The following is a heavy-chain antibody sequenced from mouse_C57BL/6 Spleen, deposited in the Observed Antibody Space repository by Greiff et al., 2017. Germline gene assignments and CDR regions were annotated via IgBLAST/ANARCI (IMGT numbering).Heavy chain of an antibody. D-gene: IGHD1-1*01. CDR3: VRDPITTVVGAMDY. Sequence: EVQRVESGGGLVQPKGSLKLSCAASGFTFNTYAMHWVRQAPGKGLEWVARIRSKSSNYATYYADSVKDRFTISRDDSQSMLYLQMNNLKTEDTAMYYCVRDPITTVVGAMDYWGQGTSVTVSS. V-gene: IGHV10-3*01. CDR1: GFTFNTYA. J-gene: IGHJ4*01. CDR2: IRSKSSNYAT.